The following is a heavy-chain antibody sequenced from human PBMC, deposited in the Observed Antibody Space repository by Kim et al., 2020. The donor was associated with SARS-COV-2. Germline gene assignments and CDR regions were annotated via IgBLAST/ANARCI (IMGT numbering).Heavy chain of an antibody. V-gene: IGHV3-23*01. J-gene: IGHJ3*01. CDR1: GFTYSSYA. D-gene: IGHD6-13*01. CDR2: ISGGDSRT. Sequence: GGSLRLSCAASGFTYSSYAMSWVRQAPGKGLDWVSVISGGDSRTYYADSVKGRFTISRDDSKNMLYRQMNSLRDEDTAVYYCAKGSVSPYSSSHTWGQGTMVTVSS. CDR3: AKGSVSPYSSSHT.